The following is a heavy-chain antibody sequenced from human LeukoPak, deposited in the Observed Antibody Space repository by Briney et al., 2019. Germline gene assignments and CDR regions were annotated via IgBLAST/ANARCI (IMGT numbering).Heavy chain of an antibody. CDR1: GFTFSSYA. V-gene: IGHV3-23*01. CDR2: ISGSGGST. Sequence: PGASLRLSCAASGFTFSSYAMSWVRQAPGKGLEWVSAISGSGGSTYYADSVKGRFTISRDNSKNTLYLQMNSLRAEDTAVYYCAKDFEGIVVVVDATLTYWGQGTLVTVSS. D-gene: IGHD2-15*01. CDR3: AKDFEGIVVVVDATLTY. J-gene: IGHJ4*02.